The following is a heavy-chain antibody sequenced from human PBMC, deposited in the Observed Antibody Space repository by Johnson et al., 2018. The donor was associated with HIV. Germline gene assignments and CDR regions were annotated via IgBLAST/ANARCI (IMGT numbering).Heavy chain of an antibody. V-gene: IGHV3-30*02. CDR3: ASQHRSKKRGSSGYSRDDAFDI. CDR1: GVTFSSYG. Sequence: QVQLVESGGGVVQPGGSLRISCAASGVTFSSYGMHWVRQAPGKGLEGVACIRYDGNNKYYADSVKGRFTISRANSKNTLYLQMGSLRAEDVAVYYCASQHRSKKRGSSGYSRDDAFDIWGQGTMVTVSS. D-gene: IGHD3-22*01. CDR2: IRYDGNNK. J-gene: IGHJ3*02.